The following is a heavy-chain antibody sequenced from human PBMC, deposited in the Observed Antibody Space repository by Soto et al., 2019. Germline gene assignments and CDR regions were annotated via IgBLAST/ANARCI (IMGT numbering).Heavy chain of an antibody. CDR1: GGSISSYY. Sequence: QVQLQESGPGLVEPSETLSLTCTVSGGSISSYYWSWIRQPQGKGLEWMGYIYYSGITNYNPSLKSRVTISVDTSKNQFSLKVSSVTAADTAVYYCARRWGTSFDFWGQGTLVTVSS. J-gene: IGHJ4*02. D-gene: IGHD7-27*01. V-gene: IGHV4-59*01. CDR3: ARRWGTSFDF. CDR2: IYYSGIT.